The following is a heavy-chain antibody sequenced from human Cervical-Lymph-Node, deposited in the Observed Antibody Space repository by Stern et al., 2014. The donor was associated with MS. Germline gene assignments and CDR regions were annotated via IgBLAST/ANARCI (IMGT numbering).Heavy chain of an antibody. J-gene: IGHJ4*02. CDR3: AREGDVVARYLDY. V-gene: IGHV3-21*01. D-gene: IGHD2-2*01. CDR1: GFSFDGYT. Sequence: EDQLVESGGGLVKPGESLRLSCAASGFSFDGYTMNWVRQAPGRGLEWVSSITLSARYMYYADSVKGRFTISRDNAKNSLYLEMNRLRAEDTAVYFCAREGDVVARYLDYWGQGTLVTVSS. CDR2: ITLSARYM.